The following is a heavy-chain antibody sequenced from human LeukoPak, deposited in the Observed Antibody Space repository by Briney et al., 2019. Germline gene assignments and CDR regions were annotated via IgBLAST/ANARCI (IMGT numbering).Heavy chain of an antibody. CDR1: GFSFSSFA. D-gene: IGHD6-6*01. J-gene: IGHJ4*02. Sequence: GGSLRLSCAASGFSFSSFAMHWVRQPPGKGLEWVAVISYDGSNKYYADSVKGRFTISRDNSKNTLYLQMNSLRAEDTAVYYCAKEWGSSSSYFDYWGQGTLVTVSS. V-gene: IGHV3-30*04. CDR3: AKEWGSSSSYFDY. CDR2: ISYDGSNK.